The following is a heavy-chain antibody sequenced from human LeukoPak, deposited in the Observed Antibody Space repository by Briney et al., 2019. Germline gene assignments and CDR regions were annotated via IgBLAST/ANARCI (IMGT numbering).Heavy chain of an antibody. D-gene: IGHD1-26*01. CDR1: GYTFTDYY. J-gene: IGHJ4*02. Sequence: ASVKVSCKSSGYTFTDYYIHWVRQAPGQGLEWMGWIDPNGGVTNLAQKFQGRVTMTRDTSTSSAYMELSSLRSDDTAVYYCARVSGSSNPFKYWGRGTLVTVSS. CDR3: ARVSGSSNPFKY. V-gene: IGHV1-2*02. CDR2: IDPNGGVT.